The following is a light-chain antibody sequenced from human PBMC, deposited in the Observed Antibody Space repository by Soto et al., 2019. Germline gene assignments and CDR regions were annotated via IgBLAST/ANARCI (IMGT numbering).Light chain of an antibody. CDR2: KAS. CDR3: QQYSSHPFT. J-gene: IGKJ3*01. V-gene: IGKV1-5*03. Sequence: DIPMTQSPSTLSASVGDRVTITCRASQSISYWLAWYQQRPGKAPNFLIYKASSLETGVPSRFSGSGSGTEFTLTISSLQPDDSATYYCQQYSSHPFTFGPGTTVEIK. CDR1: QSISYW.